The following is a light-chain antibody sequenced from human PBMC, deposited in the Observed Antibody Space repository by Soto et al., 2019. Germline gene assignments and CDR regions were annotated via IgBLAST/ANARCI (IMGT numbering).Light chain of an antibody. CDR1: DSNIGGNY. CDR2: TND. Sequence: QSVLTQPPSASGTPGQRVTISCTGSDSNIGGNYVYWYQQLPGATPNLLVSTNDHRPSGAPDRRSASEYATSASLAISGVLSEDEAHDYCAPSDGSLRAVVFGGGTKLTVL. CDR3: APSDGSLRAVV. J-gene: IGLJ2*01. V-gene: IGLV1-47*01.